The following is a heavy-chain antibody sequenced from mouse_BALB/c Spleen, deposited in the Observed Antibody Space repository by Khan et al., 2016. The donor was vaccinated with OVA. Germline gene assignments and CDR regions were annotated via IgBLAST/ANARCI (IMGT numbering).Heavy chain of an antibody. CDR1: GYPFTKNG. CDR3: ARVGYSGTMDY. CDR2: INTYTREP. V-gene: IGHV9-3-1*01. Sequence: QIQLVQSGPELKNPGETVRISCKASGYPFTKNGMNWVKQTPGKGLKWMGWINTYTREPAYADDFKGRFAFSLETSANTAYLQISNLKNEDTATYFCARVGYSGTMDYWGQGTSVTVSS. D-gene: IGHD2-3*01. J-gene: IGHJ4*01.